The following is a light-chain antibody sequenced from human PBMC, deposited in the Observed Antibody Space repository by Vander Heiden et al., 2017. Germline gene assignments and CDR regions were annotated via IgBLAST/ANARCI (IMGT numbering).Light chain of an antibody. V-gene: IGLV3-19*01. Sequence: SSELTKDPAVSVALGQTLRITGQGDSLRSYYASWYQQKPGQAPVLVIYGKNNRHSGIPDRFSGSSSGTTASLTITGVQAEDEADYYCNARDSSGNRVVFGGGTKLNVL. CDR1: SLRSYY. CDR2: GKN. CDR3: NARDSSGNRVV. J-gene: IGLJ2*01.